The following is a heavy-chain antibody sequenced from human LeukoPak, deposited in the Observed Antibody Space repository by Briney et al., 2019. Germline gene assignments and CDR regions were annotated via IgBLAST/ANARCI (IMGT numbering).Heavy chain of an antibody. Sequence: GESLKISCKGFGYSFSSYWIGWVRQMPGKGLEWMEIIFPGDSDTRYSPSFQGQVTISADKTISTAYLQWSSLKASDTAMYYCARRHDGGGWDKYGMDVWGQGTTVTVSS. CDR2: IFPGDSDT. CDR3: ARRHDGGGWDKYGMDV. CDR1: GYSFSSYW. J-gene: IGHJ6*02. V-gene: IGHV5-51*01. D-gene: IGHD4-23*01.